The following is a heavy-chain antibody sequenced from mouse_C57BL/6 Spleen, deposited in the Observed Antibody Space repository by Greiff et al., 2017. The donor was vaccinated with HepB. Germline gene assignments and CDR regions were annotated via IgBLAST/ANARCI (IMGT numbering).Heavy chain of an antibody. V-gene: IGHV2-2*01. J-gene: IGHJ4*01. CDR1: GFSLTSYG. CDR2: IWSGGRT. CDR3: ARMDYGSSYPAMDY. D-gene: IGHD1-1*01. Sequence: VQLKESGPGLVQPSQSLSITCTVSGFSLTSYGVHWVRQSPGKGLEWLGVIWSGGRTDYNAAFISRLSISKDNSKSQVFFKMNNLHADDTAIYYCARMDYGSSYPAMDYWCQGTSVTVSS.